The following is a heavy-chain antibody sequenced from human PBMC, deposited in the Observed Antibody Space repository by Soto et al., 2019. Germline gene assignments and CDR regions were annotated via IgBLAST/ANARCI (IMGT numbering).Heavy chain of an antibody. Sequence: QAPGQGLEWMGGIIPIFGTANYAQNFQGRVTITADESTSTAYMQLSSLRSEDTAVYYCARWAVDIVATLWRGPYYYDSAMDVWGQGTKVTVS. V-gene: IGHV1-69*01. D-gene: IGHD5-12*01. CDR2: IIPIFGTA. J-gene: IGHJ6*02. CDR3: ARWAVDIVATLWRGPYYYDSAMDV.